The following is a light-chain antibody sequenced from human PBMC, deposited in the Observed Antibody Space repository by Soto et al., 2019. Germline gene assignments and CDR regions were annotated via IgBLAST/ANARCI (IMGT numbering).Light chain of an antibody. CDR1: QSINSRS. CDR2: DAS. Sequence: VLTESPATLSLFPGEIATLSCGASQSINSRSLAWYQQKPGQAPRLLIYDASSRATGIPDRFSASGSGTDFTLTISSLEPEDFAVYYCQQYVASPYTFGQGTKVDI. V-gene: IGKV3D-20*01. CDR3: QQYVASPYT. J-gene: IGKJ2*01.